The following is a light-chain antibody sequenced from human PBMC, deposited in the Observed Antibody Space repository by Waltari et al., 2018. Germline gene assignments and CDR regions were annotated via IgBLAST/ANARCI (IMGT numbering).Light chain of an antibody. CDR2: SAS. Sequence: IQLTQSPSSVSASVGARVTITCRASQDISSWLAWYQQKPGKAPKLLIYSASALQSGVPSRFSGSGSGTDFTLTINSLQSEDFATYYCQQGNSFPPTFGQGTKVEIK. J-gene: IGKJ1*01. CDR1: QDISSW. V-gene: IGKV1-12*01. CDR3: QQGNSFPPT.